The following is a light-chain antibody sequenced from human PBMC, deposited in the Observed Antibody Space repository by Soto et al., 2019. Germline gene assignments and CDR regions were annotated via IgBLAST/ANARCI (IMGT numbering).Light chain of an antibody. V-gene: IGKV1-6*01. Sequence: AVQMTQSPSSLSASVGDRVTITCRASQSVSNYLNWYRQLPGKAPTLLIYSTSTLQSGVPPRFSGSGSGTEFTLTISSLQPDDFATYYCQQYESYWTFGQGTKVDIK. J-gene: IGKJ1*01. CDR2: STS. CDR1: QSVSNY. CDR3: QQYESYWT.